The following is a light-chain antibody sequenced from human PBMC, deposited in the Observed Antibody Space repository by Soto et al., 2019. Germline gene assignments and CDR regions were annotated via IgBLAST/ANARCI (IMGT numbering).Light chain of an antibody. CDR2: DVS. CDR3: SSYTSSSTPVV. V-gene: IGLV2-14*01. Sequence: QSALTQPASVSGSPGQSITISCTGTSSDVCGYNYVSWYQQHPGKAPKLMIYDVSNRPSGVSNRFSGSKSGNTASLTISGLQAEDEADYYCSSYTSSSTPVVFGGGTQLTVL. CDR1: SSDVCGYNY. J-gene: IGLJ2*01.